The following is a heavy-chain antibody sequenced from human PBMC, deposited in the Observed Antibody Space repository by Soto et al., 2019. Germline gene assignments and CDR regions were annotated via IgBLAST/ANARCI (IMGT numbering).Heavy chain of an antibody. V-gene: IGHV4-30-4*01. Sequence: LSLTCTVSGGSISSGDYYWSWIRQPPGKGLEWIGYIYYSGSTYYNPSLKSRVTISVDTSKNQFSLKLSSVTAADTAVYYCARDLGRKYYYGSGSYNWFDPWGQGTLVTVSS. D-gene: IGHD3-10*01. CDR1: GGSISSGDYY. CDR2: IYYSGST. CDR3: ARDLGRKYYYGSGSYNWFDP. J-gene: IGHJ5*02.